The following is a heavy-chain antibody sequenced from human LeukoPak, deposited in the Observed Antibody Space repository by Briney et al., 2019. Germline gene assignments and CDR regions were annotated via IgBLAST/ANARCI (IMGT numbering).Heavy chain of an antibody. Sequence: QAGGSLRLSCAASGFTFSSYAMSWVRQAPGKGLEWVSAISSGGDNTYHADSVKGRLTISRDNSKNTLYVQMTSLRAEDTAVYYCAREDATMVLSLDYWGQGALVTVSS. CDR2: ISSGGDNT. CDR1: GFTFSSYA. V-gene: IGHV3-23*01. D-gene: IGHD3-10*01. J-gene: IGHJ4*02. CDR3: AREDATMVLSLDY.